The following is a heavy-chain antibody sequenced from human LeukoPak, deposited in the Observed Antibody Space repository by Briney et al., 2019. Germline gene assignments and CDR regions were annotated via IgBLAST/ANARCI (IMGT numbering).Heavy chain of an antibody. V-gene: IGHV3-7*01. D-gene: IGHD2-2*01. J-gene: IGHJ4*02. CDR2: IKGDGGEK. CDR3: TRGPYCTTTSCQSFFDY. CDR1: GFAVHTYW. Sequence: GGSLRLSCAASGFAVHTYWMTWHRQAPGKGLEWVANIKGDGGEKYYLDSVKGRFTVSRDNVKNSVYLQMDSLRVEDTAVYYCTRGPYCTTTSCQSFFDYWGQGTLVTVSS.